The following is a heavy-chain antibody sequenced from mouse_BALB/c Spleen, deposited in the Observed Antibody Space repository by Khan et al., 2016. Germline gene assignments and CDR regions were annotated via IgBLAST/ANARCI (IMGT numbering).Heavy chain of an antibody. J-gene: IGHJ4*01. V-gene: IGHV7-3*02. D-gene: IGHD2-3*01. Sequence: EVELVESGGGLVQPGGSLRLSCATSGFTFTDYYMSWVRQTPGKALEWLGFIRNKANGYTIAYSASVKGRFTISRDTSQSIFYTQMNTLRAVDSATYYCARDTDDGYPYYSALDYWGQGTSVPVSS. CDR1: GFTFTDYY. CDR3: ARDTDDGYPYYSALDY. CDR2: IRNKANGYTI.